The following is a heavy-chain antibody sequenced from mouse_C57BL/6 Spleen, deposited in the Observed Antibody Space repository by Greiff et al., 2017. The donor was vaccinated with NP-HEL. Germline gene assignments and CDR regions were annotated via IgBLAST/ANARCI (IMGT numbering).Heavy chain of an antibody. D-gene: IGHD2-4*01. Sequence: VQGVESGAELVRPGASVKLSCKASGYTFTDYYINWVKQRPGQGLEWIARIYPGSGNTYYNEKFKGKATLTAEKSSSTAYMQLSSLTSEDSAVYFCARSDYDYLYAMDYWGQGTSVTVSS. J-gene: IGHJ4*01. V-gene: IGHV1-76*01. CDR3: ARSDYDYLYAMDY. CDR1: GYTFTDYY. CDR2: IYPGSGNT.